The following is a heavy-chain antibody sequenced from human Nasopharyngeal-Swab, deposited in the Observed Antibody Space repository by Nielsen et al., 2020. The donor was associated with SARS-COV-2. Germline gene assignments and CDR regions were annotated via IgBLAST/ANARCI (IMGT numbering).Heavy chain of an antibody. CDR2: ISAYNGNI. J-gene: IGHJ6*03. CDR3: ARDHGSSSLNYHYYYYMDV. V-gene: IGHV1-18*01. D-gene: IGHD6-6*01. Sequence: ASVKVSCKASGYTFTSYGISWVRQAPGQGLEWMGWISAYNGNINYAQKLQGRVTMTTDTSTSTAYMELRSLRSDDTAVYYCARDHGSSSLNYHYYYYMDVWGKGTTVTVSS. CDR1: GYTFTSYG.